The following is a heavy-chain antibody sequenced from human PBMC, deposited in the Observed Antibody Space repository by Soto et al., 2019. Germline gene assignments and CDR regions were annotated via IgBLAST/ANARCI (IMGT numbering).Heavy chain of an antibody. Sequence: GSLRLSCTASGFTFGDYAMSWVRQAPGKGLEWVGFIRSKAYGGTTEYAASVKGRFTISRDDSKSIAYLQMNSLKTEDTAVYYCTRDFHDSSGYYYWYFDYWGQGTLVTVSS. D-gene: IGHD3-22*01. V-gene: IGHV3-49*04. CDR1: GFTFGDYA. CDR3: TRDFHDSSGYYYWYFDY. CDR2: IRSKAYGGTT. J-gene: IGHJ4*02.